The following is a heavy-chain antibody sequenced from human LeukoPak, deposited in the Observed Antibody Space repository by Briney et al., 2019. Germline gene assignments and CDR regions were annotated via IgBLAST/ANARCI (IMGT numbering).Heavy chain of an antibody. D-gene: IGHD1-26*01. CDR2: IIPIFGTA. CDR1: GGTFSSYA. V-gene: IGHV1-69*05. CDR3: AREVGSTLKYYFDY. J-gene: IGHJ4*02. Sequence: SVKVSSKASGGTFSSYAISWVRQAPGQGLEWMGRIIPIFGTANYAQKFQGRVTITTDESTSTAYMELSSLRSEDTAVYYCAREVGSTLKYYFDYWGQGTLVTVSS.